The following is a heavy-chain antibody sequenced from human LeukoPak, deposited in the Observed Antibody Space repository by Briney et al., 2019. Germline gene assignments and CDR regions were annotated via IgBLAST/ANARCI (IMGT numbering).Heavy chain of an antibody. CDR3: ARSANAFDI. CDR2: ISHSGST. V-gene: IGHV4-34*01. J-gene: IGHJ3*02. CDR1: GGSVSGYY. Sequence: SETLSLTCAVSGGSVSGYYWSWIRQPPGKGPEWIGKISHSGSTNYNPSPKSRVTISVDTSTNQFSLNLSSVTAADTAVYYCARSANAFDIWGQGTMVTVSS.